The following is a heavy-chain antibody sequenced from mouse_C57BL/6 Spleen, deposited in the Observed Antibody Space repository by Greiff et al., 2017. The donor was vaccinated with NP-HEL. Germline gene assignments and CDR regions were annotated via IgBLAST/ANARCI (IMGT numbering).Heavy chain of an antibody. CDR1: GYAFSSSW. V-gene: IGHV1-82*01. Sequence: QVHVKQSGPELVKPGASVKISCKASGYAFSSSWLNWVKQRPGKGLEWIGRIYPGDGDTNYIGKFKGKATLTADKSSSPAYMQLSSLTSEDSAVYYCARRAITTVVATPYYFDYWGQGTTLTVSS. J-gene: IGHJ2*01. D-gene: IGHD1-1*01. CDR2: IYPGDGDT. CDR3: ARRAITTVVATPYYFDY.